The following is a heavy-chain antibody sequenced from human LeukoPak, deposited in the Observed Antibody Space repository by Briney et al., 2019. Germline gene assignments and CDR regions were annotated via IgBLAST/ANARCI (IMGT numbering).Heavy chain of an antibody. V-gene: IGHV3-9*01. J-gene: IGHJ3*02. CDR1: GFTFDDYA. Sequence: GGSLRLSCAASGFTFDDYAMHWVRPAPGKGLEWVLGISRNSGSIGYADSVKGRFTISRDNAKNSLYLQMNSLRAEDTALYYCAKDMAPYYYDSSGYYYGGPSGFDIWGQGTMVTVSS. D-gene: IGHD3-22*01. CDR3: AKDMAPYYYDSSGYYYGGPSGFDI. CDR2: ISRNSGSI.